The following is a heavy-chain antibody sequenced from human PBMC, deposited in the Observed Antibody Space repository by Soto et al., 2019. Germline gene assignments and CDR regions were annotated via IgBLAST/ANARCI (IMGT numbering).Heavy chain of an antibody. CDR3: AKDLPDPGYY. CDR2: ISSRGGST. V-gene: IGHV3-23*01. Sequence: GGSLRLSXAASGFTFSSYAMSWVRQAPGKGLEWVSVISSRGGSTYYADSVKGRFTISRDNSKNTLYLQMNSLRAEDTAVYYCAKDLPDPGYYWGQGTLVTVSS. CDR1: GFTFSSYA. J-gene: IGHJ4*02.